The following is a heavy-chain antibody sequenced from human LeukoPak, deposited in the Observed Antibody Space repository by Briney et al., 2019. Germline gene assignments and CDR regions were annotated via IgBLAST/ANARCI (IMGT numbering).Heavy chain of an antibody. CDR2: IYYSGST. CDR1: GGSLSSYY. CDR3: ARTGWDRGLIDY. J-gene: IGHJ4*02. V-gene: IGHV4-59*01. Sequence: SETLSLTCTVSGGSLSSYYWSWIRQPPGKGLEWIGYIYYSGSTNYNPSLKSRVTISVDTSKNQFSLKLSSVTAADTAVYYCARTGWDRGLIDYWGQGTLVTVSS. D-gene: IGHD1-26*01.